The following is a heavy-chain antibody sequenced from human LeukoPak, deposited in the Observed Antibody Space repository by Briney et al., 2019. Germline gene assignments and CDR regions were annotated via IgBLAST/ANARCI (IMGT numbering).Heavy chain of an antibody. J-gene: IGHJ4*02. CDR1: GDSISSYS. V-gene: IGHV4-4*07. CDR2: ISTSGST. CDR3: AREREGPYGYLDY. Sequence: SETLSLTCTVSGDSISSYSWTWIRQPAGKGLEWIGRISTSGSTSYNPSLKSRVTISVDTSKNQFSLRLSSVTAADTAVYYCAREREGPYGYLDYWGQGTLVTVSS. D-gene: IGHD4-17*01.